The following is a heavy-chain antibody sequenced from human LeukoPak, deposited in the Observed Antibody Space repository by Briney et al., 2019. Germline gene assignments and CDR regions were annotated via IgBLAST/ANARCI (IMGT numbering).Heavy chain of an antibody. CDR2: IIATGGST. CDR1: GFTFSSYA. J-gene: IGHJ3*02. V-gene: IGHV3-23*01. CDR3: AKGKTSGWDQDAFDI. Sequence: PGASLRLSCAAAGFTFSSYAMSWVRQAPGKGLEWVSRIIATGGSTYYADSVKGRFAISRDNSKNTLYLQLNCLRVEDTAVYYCAKGKTSGWDQDAFDIWGQGTMVTVSS. D-gene: IGHD6-19*01.